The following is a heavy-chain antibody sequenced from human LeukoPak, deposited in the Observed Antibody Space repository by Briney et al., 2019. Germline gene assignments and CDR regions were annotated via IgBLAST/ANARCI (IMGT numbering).Heavy chain of an antibody. V-gene: IGHV3-23*01. D-gene: IGHD1-26*01. J-gene: IGHJ4*02. CDR3: ARHSQEDAGNTFDY. Sequence: QPGGSLRLSCAASGFTLSSYAMSWVRQAPGKGLEWVSAISDTGNTYHADSVKGRFTISRDSSKNTLFLQMNRLRPEDAAVYYCARHSQEDAGNTFDYWGQGTLVTVSS. CDR2: ISDTGNT. CDR1: GFTLSSYA.